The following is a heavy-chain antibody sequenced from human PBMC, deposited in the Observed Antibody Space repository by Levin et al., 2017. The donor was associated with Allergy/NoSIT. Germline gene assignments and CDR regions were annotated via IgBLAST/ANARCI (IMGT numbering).Heavy chain of an antibody. CDR3: ARGARYCSGGSCYGDGNWFDP. CDR1: GFTFSSYW. CDR2: INSDGSST. D-gene: IGHD2-15*01. J-gene: IGHJ5*02. V-gene: IGHV3-74*01. Sequence: GGSLRLSCAASGFTFSSYWMHWVRQAPGKGLVWVSRINSDGSSTSYADSVKGRFTISRDNAKNTLYLQMNSLRAEDTAVYYCARGARYCSGGSCYGDGNWFDPWGQGTLVTVSS.